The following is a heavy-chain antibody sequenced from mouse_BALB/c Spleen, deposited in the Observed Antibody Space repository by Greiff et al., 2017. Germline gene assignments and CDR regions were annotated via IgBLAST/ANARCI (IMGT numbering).Heavy chain of an antibody. CDR3: APANWDGAY. J-gene: IGHJ3*01. V-gene: IGHV14-3*02. D-gene: IGHD4-1*01. CDR2: IDPANGNT. Sequence: VQLQQSGAELVKPGASVKLSCTASGFNIKDTYMHWVKQRPEQGLEWIGRIDPANGNTKYDPKFQGKATIPADTSSNTAYLQLSSLTSEDTAVYYCAPANWDGAYWGQGTLVTVSA. CDR1: GFNIKDTY.